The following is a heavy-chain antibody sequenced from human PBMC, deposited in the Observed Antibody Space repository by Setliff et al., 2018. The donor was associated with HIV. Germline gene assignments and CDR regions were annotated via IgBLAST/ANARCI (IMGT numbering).Heavy chain of an antibody. CDR1: GGSITASF. V-gene: IGHV4-4*07. D-gene: IGHD3-9*01. CDR3: ARHPRHYNILTGYRYYYMDV. J-gene: IGHJ6*03. Sequence: SETLSLTCTVSGGSITASFWSWIRQPAGKGLEWIGRIYGTGSTTYNPSLESRVTMSVDRSNNQFSLKLTSVTAADTAVYYCARHPRHYNILTGYRYYYMDVWGKGTTVTVSS. CDR2: IYGTGST.